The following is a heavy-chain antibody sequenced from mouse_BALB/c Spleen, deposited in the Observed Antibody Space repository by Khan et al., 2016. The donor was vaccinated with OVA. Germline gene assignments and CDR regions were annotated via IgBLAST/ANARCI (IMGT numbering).Heavy chain of an antibody. Sequence: EVQLQESGPGLVKPSQSLSLTCTVTGYSITSDYAWNWIRQFPGNKLEWMGYISYSGDTAYNPSLKSRISITRDTSKNQFFLQLNSVTTEDTATDYCSSMILYYYGGNFGGYYLDYWGQGTTLTVSS. D-gene: IGHD1-1*02. V-gene: IGHV3-2*02. CDR3: SSMILYYYGGNFGGYYLDY. CDR1: GYSITSDYA. J-gene: IGHJ2*01. CDR2: ISYSGDT.